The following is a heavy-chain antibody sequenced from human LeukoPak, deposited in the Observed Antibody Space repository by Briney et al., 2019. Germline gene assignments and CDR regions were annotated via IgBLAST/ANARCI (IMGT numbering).Heavy chain of an antibody. D-gene: IGHD2-8*01. J-gene: IGHJ4*02. CDR3: VKGSTMLLFDY. CDR1: GASISSGNYY. CDR2: IYTSGST. V-gene: IGHV4-61*02. Sequence: SQTLSLTCTVSGASISSGNYYWNWIRQPAGKGLEWIGRIYTSGSTNFNPSLKSRVTISVDTSKNQFSLKLRSVTAADTAVYYCVKGSTMLLFDYWGQGTLVTVSS.